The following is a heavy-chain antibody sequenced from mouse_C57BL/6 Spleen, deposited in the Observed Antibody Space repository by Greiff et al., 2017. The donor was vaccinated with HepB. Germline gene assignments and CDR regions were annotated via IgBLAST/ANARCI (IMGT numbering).Heavy chain of an antibody. CDR1: GYAFSSSW. J-gene: IGHJ2*01. D-gene: IGHD5-1*01. Sequence: VQLQQSGPELVKPGASVKISCKASGYAFSSSWMNWVKQRPGKGLEWIGRIYPGDGDTNYNGKFKGKATLTADKSSSTAYMQLSSLTSEDSAVYFCARGESTYGVYWGQGTTLTVSS. CDR2: IYPGDGDT. CDR3: ARGESTYGVY. V-gene: IGHV1-82*01.